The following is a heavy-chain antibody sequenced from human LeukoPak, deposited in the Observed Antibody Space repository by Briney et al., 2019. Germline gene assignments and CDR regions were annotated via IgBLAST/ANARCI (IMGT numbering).Heavy chain of an antibody. CDR3: ARGKTRESSGYYSFYYYYYMDV. CDR2: INPNSGGT. Sequence: ASVKVSCKASGYTFTGYYMHWVRQAPGQGLEWMGWINPNSGGTNYAQKFQGRVTITADESTSAAYMELSSLRSEDTAVYYCARGKTRESSGYYSFYYYYYMDVWGKGTTVTISS. J-gene: IGHJ6*03. V-gene: IGHV1-2*02. D-gene: IGHD3-22*01. CDR1: GYTFTGYY.